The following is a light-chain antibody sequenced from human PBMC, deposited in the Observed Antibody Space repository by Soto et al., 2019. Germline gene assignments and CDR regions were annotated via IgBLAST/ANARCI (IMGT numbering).Light chain of an antibody. CDR1: QSITNY. J-gene: IGKJ1*01. CDR2: AAS. CDR3: QQTYSIPQT. V-gene: IGKV1-39*01. Sequence: IRMTQSPSSLSASTGDRVTITCRASQSITNYLSWYQQKPGGAPKLLIYAASSLQSGVPARFGGSGSGADFTLTISSLQPEDFATYYCQQTYSIPQTFGQGTKVDIK.